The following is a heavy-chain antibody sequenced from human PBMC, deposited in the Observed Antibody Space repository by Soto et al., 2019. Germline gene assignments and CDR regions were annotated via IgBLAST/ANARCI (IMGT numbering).Heavy chain of an antibody. J-gene: IGHJ4*02. CDR3: AKDHQRKTPGATTADY. CDR2: ISGSGGST. CDR1: GFTFSSYA. V-gene: IGHV3-23*01. D-gene: IGHD1-26*01. Sequence: GGSLRLSCAASGFTFSSYAMSWVRQAPGKGLEWVSAISGSGGSTYYADSVKGRFTISRDNSKNTLYLQMNRLRAEDTAVYYWAKDHQRKTPGATTADYWGQGTLVTVSS.